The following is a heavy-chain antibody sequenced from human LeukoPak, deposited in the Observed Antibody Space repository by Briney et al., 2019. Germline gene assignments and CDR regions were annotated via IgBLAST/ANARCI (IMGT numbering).Heavy chain of an antibody. CDR1: GFTFDDYA. V-gene: IGHV3-9*01. CDR3: AKARGYSYVYGWFDP. CDR2: ISWNSGSI. J-gene: IGHJ5*02. Sequence: PGRSLRLSCAASGFTFDDYAMHWVRQAPGRGLEWVSGISWNSGSIGYADSVKGRFTISRDNAKNSLYLQMNSLRAEDTALYYCAKARGYSYVYGWFDPWGQGTLVTVSS. D-gene: IGHD5-18*01.